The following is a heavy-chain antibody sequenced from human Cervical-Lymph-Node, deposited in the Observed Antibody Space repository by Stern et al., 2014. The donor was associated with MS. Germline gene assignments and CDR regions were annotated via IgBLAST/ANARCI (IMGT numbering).Heavy chain of an antibody. CDR1: GFTFSNYG. D-gene: IGHD1-7*01. V-gene: IGHV3-33*01. CDR3: ARGNWNYEGMGY. J-gene: IGHJ4*02. CDR2: RWYDGNKK. Sequence: VQLVESGGGVVQPGRSLRLSCAASGFTFSNYGMHWVRQAPGKGLEWLAVRWYDGNKKYYADSVKGRFTISRDNSKNTLLLQMSSLTAEDTALYYCARGNWNYEGMGYWGQGTLVTVSS.